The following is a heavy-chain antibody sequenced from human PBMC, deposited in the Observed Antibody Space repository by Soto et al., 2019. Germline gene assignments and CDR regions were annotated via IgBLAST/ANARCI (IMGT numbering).Heavy chain of an antibody. D-gene: IGHD3-22*01. V-gene: IGHV1-69*01. CDR3: ASLENYYDSSGYPIRGAFDI. CDR1: GGTFSRHA. Sequence: QVQLVQSGAEVRKPGSSVKVSCKASGGTFSRHAISWVRQAPGQGLEWMGGIIPIFGTANHAQKFQGRVTIIADESTSTVYMELSSLRSEDTAMYYCASLENYYDSSGYPIRGAFDIWGQGTMVTVSS. J-gene: IGHJ3*02. CDR2: IIPIFGTA.